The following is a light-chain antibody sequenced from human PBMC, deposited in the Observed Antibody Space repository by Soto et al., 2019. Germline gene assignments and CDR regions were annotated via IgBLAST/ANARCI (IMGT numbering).Light chain of an antibody. Sequence: QSALTQPPSASGSPGQSVTISCTGTSSDVGAYKNVSWYQQHPGKAPKLMIYEVSERPSGVPDRFSGSKSGNTASLTVSGLQAEDEADYYCCSYAGSSNPVLFGGGTKVTVL. CDR3: CSYAGSSNPVL. V-gene: IGLV2-8*01. J-gene: IGLJ2*01. CDR2: EVS. CDR1: SSDVGAYKN.